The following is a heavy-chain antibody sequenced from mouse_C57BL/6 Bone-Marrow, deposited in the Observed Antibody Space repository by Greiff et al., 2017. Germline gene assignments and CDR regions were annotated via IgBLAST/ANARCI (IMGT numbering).Heavy chain of an antibody. D-gene: IGHD1-2*01. CDR1: GFTFSDYY. J-gene: IGHJ4*01. V-gene: IGHV5-12*01. Sequence: EVQLVESGGGLVQPGGSLKLSCAASGFTFSDYYMYWVRQTPEKRLEWVAYISNGGGSTYYPDTVKGRFTISRDNAKNTLYLQMSRLKSEDTAMYYCARPATTPFYARDYWGQGTSVTVSS. CDR2: ISNGGGST. CDR3: ARPATTPFYARDY.